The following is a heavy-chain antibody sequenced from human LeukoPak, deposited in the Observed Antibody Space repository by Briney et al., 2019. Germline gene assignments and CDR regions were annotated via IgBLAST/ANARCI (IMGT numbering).Heavy chain of an antibody. CDR2: ISANSGSTI. J-gene: IGHJ4*02. V-gene: IGHV3-11*01. CDR3: AKDIVAAGLFFDY. CDR1: GFTFDDYG. Sequence: GGSLRLSCAASGFTFDDYGMGWIRQAPGKGLEWVSYISANSGSTIYYADSVKGRFTISRDNAKNSLYLQMNSLRAEDTAVYYCAKDIVAAGLFFDYWGQGTLVTVSS. D-gene: IGHD6-13*01.